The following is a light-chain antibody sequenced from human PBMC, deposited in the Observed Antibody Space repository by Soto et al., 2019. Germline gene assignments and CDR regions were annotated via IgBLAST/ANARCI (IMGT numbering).Light chain of an antibody. CDR2: AAS. V-gene: IGKV1-27*01. CDR1: QGIGVY. CDR3: QKYNSAPLT. J-gene: IGKJ4*01. Sequence: DIQMTQSPSSLSASLGDRVTITCRASQGIGVYLAWFQQKPGNAPKLLIYAASTLQSGVPSRFSGSGSGTDFTLTVSGLQPEDVATYYCQKYNSAPLTFGGGTRVEIK.